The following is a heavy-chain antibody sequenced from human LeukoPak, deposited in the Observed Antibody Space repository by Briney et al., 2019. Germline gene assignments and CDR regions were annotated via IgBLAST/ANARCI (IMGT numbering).Heavy chain of an antibody. CDR3: ARGVSGDYVDY. V-gene: IGHV3-11*06. CDR2: ISSSSSYT. CDR1: GFTFSDYY. J-gene: IGHJ4*02. Sequence: PGGSLRLSCAASGFTFSDYYMSWIRQAPGKGLEWVSYISSSSSYTNYADSVKGRFTISRDNAKNSLYLQMNSLRAEDTAVYYRARGVSGDYVDYWGQGTLVTVSS. D-gene: IGHD4-17*01.